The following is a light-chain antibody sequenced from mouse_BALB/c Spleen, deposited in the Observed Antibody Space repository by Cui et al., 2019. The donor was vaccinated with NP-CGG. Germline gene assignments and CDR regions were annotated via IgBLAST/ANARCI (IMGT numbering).Light chain of an antibody. CDR3: ALWYSNHWV. CDR2: GTN. Sequence: QAVLTQESALTTSPGETVTLTCRSSTGAVTTSNYANWVQEKPDYLFTGLIGGTNNRAPGVPARFSGSLIGDKAVLTITGAQTEDEAIYFCALWYSNHWVFGGGTKLTVL. V-gene: IGLV1*01. CDR1: TGAVTTSNY. J-gene: IGLJ1*01.